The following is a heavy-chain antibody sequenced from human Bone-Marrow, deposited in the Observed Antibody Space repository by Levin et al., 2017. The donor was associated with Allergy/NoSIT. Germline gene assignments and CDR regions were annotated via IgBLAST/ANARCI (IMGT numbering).Heavy chain of an antibody. J-gene: IGHJ4*02. CDR2: ISNDGNIK. CDR1: GFIFNTYG. V-gene: IGHV3-30*18. CDR3: AKGRDALPFASGSYGFGFDY. D-gene: IGHD6-19*01. Sequence: GGSLRLSCEASGFIFNTYGMHWVRQAPGKGLEWVAIISNDGNIKLYADSVKGRFTISRDNSKNTLYLQMNSLRAEDTAVYFCAKGRDALPFASGSYGFGFDYWGQGTLVTVSS.